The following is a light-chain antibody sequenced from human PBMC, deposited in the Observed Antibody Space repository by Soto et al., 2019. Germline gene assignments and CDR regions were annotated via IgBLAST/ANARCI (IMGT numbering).Light chain of an antibody. CDR3: QQYGSSLLS. J-gene: IGKJ4*01. Sequence: EIVLTQSPGTLSLSPGERDTLSCRASQSVSSSYLACYQQKPGQAPRLPIDGASSRATGIPDRFSGSGSGTDFTLTISRLEPEDFAVYYCQQYGSSLLSFGGGTKVEIK. V-gene: IGKV3-20*01. CDR1: QSVSSSY. CDR2: GAS.